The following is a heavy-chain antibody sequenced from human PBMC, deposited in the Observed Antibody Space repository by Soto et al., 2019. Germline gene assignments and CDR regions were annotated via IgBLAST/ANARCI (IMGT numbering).Heavy chain of an antibody. D-gene: IGHD3-10*01. V-gene: IGHV3-30*03. CDR1: GFPFTTYG. Sequence: QVLLVESGGGVVQPGRSLRLSCAASGFPFTTYGMHWVREGPGKGLAWVAVISYDGSNTYYADSVKGRFTISRDNSKNTLYLQMNSLRTEDTALYYCVGGQYYFDYRGQGTLVTVSS. CDR2: ISYDGSNT. CDR3: VGGQYYFDY. J-gene: IGHJ4*02.